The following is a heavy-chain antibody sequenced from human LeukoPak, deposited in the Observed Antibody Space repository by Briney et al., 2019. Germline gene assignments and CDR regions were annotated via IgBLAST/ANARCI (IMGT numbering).Heavy chain of an antibody. CDR3: ARAYSPLDYFDY. CDR2: IYSIGSA. Sequence: PSQTLSLICSVFGGSVTSDSHYWSWIRQPAGKGLEWIGRIYSIGSANYDPSLKSRVTISVDTSKNQFSLKLNSVTAADTAVYYCARAYSPLDYFDYWGQGTLVTVSS. D-gene: IGHD5-12*01. CDR1: GGSVTSDSHY. V-gene: IGHV4-61*02. J-gene: IGHJ4*02.